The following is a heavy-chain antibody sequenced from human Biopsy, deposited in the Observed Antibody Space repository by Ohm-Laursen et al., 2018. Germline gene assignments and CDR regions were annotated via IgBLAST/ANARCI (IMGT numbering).Heavy chain of an antibody. J-gene: IGHJ4*02. CDR2: IDSSAAST. CDR3: ASDLNGDPSAFDY. V-gene: IGHV3-23*01. Sequence: SLRLSCTASGFTFKNYAMNWVRQAPGKGLDRVSSIDSSAASTFYAGSVKGRFTISRDNSKNTLFLQMNSLRAADTAIYYCASDLNGDPSAFDYWGQGTPVTVSS. D-gene: IGHD4-17*01. CDR1: GFTFKNYA.